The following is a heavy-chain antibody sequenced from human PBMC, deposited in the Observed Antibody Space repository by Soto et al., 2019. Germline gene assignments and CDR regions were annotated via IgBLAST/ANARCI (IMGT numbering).Heavy chain of an antibody. CDR3: ARLPGECTAASCSAFRRGDY. CDR1: GGSFRDYY. V-gene: IGHV4-34*02. J-gene: IGHJ4*02. CDR2: IDHSGST. D-gene: IGHD2-2*01. Sequence: QVYLQQWGAGLLKPSETLSLTCDVYGGSFRDYYWNWVRQTPGKGLEWIGAIDHSGSTNYNPSLKSPVTVTLQTFSNQCSLNLSSVTAADTAVYYGARLPGECTAASCSAFRRGDYWGQGTLVTVSS.